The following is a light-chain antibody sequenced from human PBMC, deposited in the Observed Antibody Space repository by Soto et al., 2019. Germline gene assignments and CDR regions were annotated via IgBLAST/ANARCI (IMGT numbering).Light chain of an antibody. V-gene: IGKV2-28*01. CDR1: QSLLHSNGYNY. Sequence: DIVMTQSPLSLPVTPGEPASISCRSSQSLLHSNGYNYLDWYLQKPGQSPQLLIYLGSNRASGATKRFGGSGSVTDFTLKISSVEAEDVGVYYCMQALQPLSFGGGTKVETK. CDR2: LGS. J-gene: IGKJ4*01. CDR3: MQALQPLS.